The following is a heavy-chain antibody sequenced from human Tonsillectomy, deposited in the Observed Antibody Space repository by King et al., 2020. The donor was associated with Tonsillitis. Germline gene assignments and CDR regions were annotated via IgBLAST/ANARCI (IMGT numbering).Heavy chain of an antibody. Sequence: TLKESGPALVKPTQTLTLTCTFSGFSLSTSGVRVSWIRQPPGKALEWLARIDWDDDKFYSTSLKTRPTISKDTPKNSVVLKMTSMDPVDTATYYCTRGATVTEFDYWGQGTLVTVSS. D-gene: IGHD4-17*01. CDR3: TRGATVTEFDY. J-gene: IGHJ4*02. V-gene: IGHV2-70*04. CDR1: GFSLSTSGVR. CDR2: IDWDDDK.